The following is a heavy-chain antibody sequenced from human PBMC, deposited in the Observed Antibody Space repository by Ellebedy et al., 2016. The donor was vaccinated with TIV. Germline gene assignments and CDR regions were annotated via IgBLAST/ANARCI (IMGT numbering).Heavy chain of an antibody. CDR3: ARDADSGSYYFDY. V-gene: IGHV1-2*02. D-gene: IGHD1-26*01. Sequence: ASVKVSXKASGYTFTGYYMHWVRQAPGQGLEWMGWINPNSGGTNYAQKFQGRVTMTRDTSISTAYMELSRLRSDDTAVYYCARDADSGSYYFDYWGQGTLVTVSS. CDR1: GYTFTGYY. CDR2: INPNSGGT. J-gene: IGHJ4*02.